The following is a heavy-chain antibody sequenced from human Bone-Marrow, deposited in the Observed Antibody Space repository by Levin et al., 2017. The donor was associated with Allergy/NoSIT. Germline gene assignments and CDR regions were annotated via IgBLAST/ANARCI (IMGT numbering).Heavy chain of an antibody. J-gene: IGHJ4*02. V-gene: IGHV1-46*01. Sequence: ASVKVSCKASGYSFTTYYMHWVRQAPGQGLEWMGVLYPSGGSASYAQKFEGRVTMTRDTSTSTVFLELIGLRYADTAVYYCARDGAPEDEHSTSSTLDYWGQGTLVTVSS. CDR2: LYPSGGSA. D-gene: IGHD6-6*01. CDR3: ARDGAPEDEHSTSSTLDY. CDR1: GYSFTTYY.